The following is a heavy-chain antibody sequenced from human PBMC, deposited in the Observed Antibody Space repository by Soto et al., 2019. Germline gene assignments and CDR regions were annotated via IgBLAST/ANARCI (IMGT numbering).Heavy chain of an antibody. CDR2: IYYSGST. D-gene: IGHD3-16*02. V-gene: IGHV4-39*01. J-gene: IGHJ3*02. CDR3: ASHGLRPGVIGAFDI. Sequence: LLTQCLRCTVSDGSSRSISCCWVCIRQPPGKGLEWIGSIYYSGSTYYNPSLKSRVTISVDTSKNQFSLKLSSVTAADTAVYYCASHGLRPGVIGAFDIPGQGTMVTVPS. CDR1: DGSSRSISCC.